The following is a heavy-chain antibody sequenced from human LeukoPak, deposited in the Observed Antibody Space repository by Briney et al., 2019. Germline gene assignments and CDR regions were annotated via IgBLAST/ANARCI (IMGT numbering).Heavy chain of an antibody. V-gene: IGHV3-23*01. CDR3: ASLRSGTYTYFDY. Sequence: GGSLRLSCAASGFNFSSYGMHWVRQAPGKGLEWVSAISSTSASSYYADSVKGRFTISRDNSKNTLYLQMNSLRAEDTAAYYCASLRSGTYTYFDYWGQGTLVTVSS. CDR1: GFNFSSYG. CDR2: ISSTSASS. D-gene: IGHD3-10*01. J-gene: IGHJ4*02.